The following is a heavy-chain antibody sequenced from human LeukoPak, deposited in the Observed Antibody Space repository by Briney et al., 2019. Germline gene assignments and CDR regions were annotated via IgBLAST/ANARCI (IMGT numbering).Heavy chain of an antibody. Sequence: GGSLRLSCAASEFTFSSYNMNWVRQAPGKGLQWISYISSGTSSIYYADSVKGRFTISRDNAKNSLYLQMNSLRDEDTAVYYCARGLFGELLWGRYGMDVWGQGTTVTVSS. J-gene: IGHJ6*02. CDR3: ARGLFGELLWGRYGMDV. CDR1: EFTFSSYN. V-gene: IGHV3-48*02. CDR2: ISSGTSSI. D-gene: IGHD3-10*01.